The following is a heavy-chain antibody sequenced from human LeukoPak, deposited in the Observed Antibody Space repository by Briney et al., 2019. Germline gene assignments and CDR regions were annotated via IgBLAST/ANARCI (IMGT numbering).Heavy chain of an antibody. CDR1: GFNFRSFA. J-gene: IGHJ3*02. CDR2: MSGDGGST. D-gene: IGHD2-21*02. CDR3: ARGNTALGGAFDI. V-gene: IGHV3-64*01. Sequence: PGGSLRLSCAGSGFNFRSFALRWVRQAPGKGLEYVSGMSGDGGSTFHANSVKGRFTISRDNSKNTLYLQMGSLKTEDMALYYCARGNTALGGAFDIWGPGTVVSVS.